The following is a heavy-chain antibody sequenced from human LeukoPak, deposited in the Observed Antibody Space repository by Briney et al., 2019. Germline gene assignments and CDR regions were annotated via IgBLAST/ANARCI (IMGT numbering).Heavy chain of an antibody. V-gene: IGHV3-23*01. CDR3: AKTPPYYYDSSGYSSAEYFQH. D-gene: IGHD3-22*01. CDR1: GFTFSSYA. J-gene: IGHJ1*01. Sequence: PGGPLRLSCAASGFTFSSYAMSWGRQAPGKGLEWVSAISGSGGSTYYADSVKGRFTISRDNSKNTLYLQMNSLRAEDTAVYYCAKTPPYYYDSSGYSSAEYFQHWGQGTLVTVSS. CDR2: ISGSGGST.